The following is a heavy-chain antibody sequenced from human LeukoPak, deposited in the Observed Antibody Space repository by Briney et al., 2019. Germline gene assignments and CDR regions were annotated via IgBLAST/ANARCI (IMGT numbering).Heavy chain of an antibody. V-gene: IGHV3-23*01. D-gene: IGHD4-23*01. J-gene: IGHJ4*02. CDR1: GFTFSSYA. Sequence: GGSLRLSCAASGFTFSSYAMSWVRQAPGKGLEWVSSLSDSGGGTYYADSVKGRFTISRDNSKNTLYLQMNSLRAEDTAVYYCAKDLAYGGNSPFDYWGQGTLVTVSS. CDR3: AKDLAYGGNSPFDY. CDR2: LSDSGGGT.